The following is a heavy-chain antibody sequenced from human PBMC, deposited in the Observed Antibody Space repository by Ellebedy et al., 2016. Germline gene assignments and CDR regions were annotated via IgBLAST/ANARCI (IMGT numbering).Heavy chain of an antibody. D-gene: IGHD2-2*01. V-gene: IGHV3-11*06. CDR3: ARDLWCSSSSCFRGVYYYGMDV. J-gene: IGHJ6*02. Sequence: GESLKISXAASGFTFSDYYMSWIRQAPGKGLEWVSYISSSDSYTYYADSLKGRFTISRDNSKNTLFLQMNSLRPEDTAVYYCARDLWCSSSSCFRGVYYYGMDVWGQGTTVTVSS. CDR2: ISSSDSYT. CDR1: GFTFSDYY.